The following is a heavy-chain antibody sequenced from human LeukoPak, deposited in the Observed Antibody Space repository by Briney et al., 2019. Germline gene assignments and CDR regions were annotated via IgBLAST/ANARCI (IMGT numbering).Heavy chain of an antibody. V-gene: IGHV1-18*01. CDR3: AREEQLVPPYYYYYMDV. CDR2: ISAYNGNT. J-gene: IGHJ6*03. CDR1: GYTFTSYG. D-gene: IGHD6-6*01. Sequence: SVKVSCKASGYTFTSYGICWVRQAPGQGLEWIGWISAYNGNTNYAQKLQGRVTMTTDTSTSTAYMELRSLRSDDTAVYYCAREEQLVPPYYYYYMDVWGKGTTVTVSS.